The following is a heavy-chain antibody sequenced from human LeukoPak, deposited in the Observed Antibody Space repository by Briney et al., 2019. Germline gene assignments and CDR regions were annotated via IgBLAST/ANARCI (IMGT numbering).Heavy chain of an antibody. CDR2: ISWDGGST. J-gene: IGHJ4*02. Sequence: PGGSLRLSCAASGFTFSSYSMNWVRQAPGKGLEWVSLISWDGGSTYYADSVKGRFTISRDNSKNSLYLQMNSLRTEDTALYYCAKDLYYYDSSGPGAYWGQGTLVTVSS. CDR1: GFTFSSYS. CDR3: AKDLYYYDSSGPGAY. V-gene: IGHV3-43*01. D-gene: IGHD3-22*01.